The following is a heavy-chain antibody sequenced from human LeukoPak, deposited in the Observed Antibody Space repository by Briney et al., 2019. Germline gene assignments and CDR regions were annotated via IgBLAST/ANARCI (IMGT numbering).Heavy chain of an antibody. D-gene: IGHD3-22*01. Sequence: GGSLRLSCTASGFTFGDYAMSWVRQAPGKGLEWVSAISGSGGSTYYADSVKGRFTISRDNSKNTLYLQMNSLRAEDTAVYYCAKDEVYDSSGYYYMIDYWGQGTLVTVSS. CDR2: ISGSGGST. J-gene: IGHJ4*02. V-gene: IGHV3-23*01. CDR3: AKDEVYDSSGYYYMIDY. CDR1: GFTFGDYA.